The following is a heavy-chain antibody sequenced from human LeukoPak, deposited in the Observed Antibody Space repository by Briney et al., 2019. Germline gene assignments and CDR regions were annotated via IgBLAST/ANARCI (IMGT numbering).Heavy chain of an antibody. Sequence: SETLSLTCAVFGGSFSGYYWSWIRQSPGKGLEWIGEINHSGSTKYNPSLKSRVTISVDTSKNQFSLKLSSVTAADTAVYYCASVPSTIFGVVTTRYYYYMDVWGKGTTVTVSS. CDR2: INHSGST. V-gene: IGHV4-34*01. CDR1: GGSFSGYY. D-gene: IGHD3-3*01. J-gene: IGHJ6*03. CDR3: ASVPSTIFGVVTTRYYYYMDV.